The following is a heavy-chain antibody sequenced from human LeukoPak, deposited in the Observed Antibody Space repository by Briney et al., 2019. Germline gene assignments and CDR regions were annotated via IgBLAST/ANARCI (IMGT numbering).Heavy chain of an antibody. CDR3: AKDPTTVTRGWFDP. CDR2: IRYDGSNK. Sequence: GGSLRLSCAASGFTFSSYGMHWVRQAPGKGLEWVAFIRYDGSNKYYADSVKGRFTISRDNSKNTLYLQMNSLRAEDTAVYYCAKDPTTVTRGWFDPWGQGTLVTVSS. CDR1: GFTFSSYG. D-gene: IGHD4-11*01. V-gene: IGHV3-30*02. J-gene: IGHJ5*02.